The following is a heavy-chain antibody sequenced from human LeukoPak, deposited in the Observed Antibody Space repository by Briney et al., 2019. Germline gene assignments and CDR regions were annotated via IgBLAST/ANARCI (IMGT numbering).Heavy chain of an antibody. Sequence: SETLSLTCTVSGGSISSYYWSWIRQPPGKGLEWIGYIYYSVSTNYNPSLKSRVTISVDTSQNQFSLKLSSVTGADPAVYYCARDSSSGGFDPWGQGTLVTVSS. J-gene: IGHJ5*02. V-gene: IGHV4-59*01. D-gene: IGHD6-19*01. CDR3: ARDSSSGGFDP. CDR1: GGSISSYY. CDR2: IYYSVST.